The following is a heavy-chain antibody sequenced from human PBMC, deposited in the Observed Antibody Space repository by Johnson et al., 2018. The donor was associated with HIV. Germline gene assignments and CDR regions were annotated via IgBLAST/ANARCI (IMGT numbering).Heavy chain of an antibody. V-gene: IGHV3-20*04. Sequence: VQLVESGGGVVQPGRSLRLSCAASGFTFSSYAMHWVRQAPGKGLEWVSGINWNGATPGSADSVKGRFTISRDNDKNFLYLQMNSLRAEDTSMYYCAKDGGGLSFDAFDIWGQGTMVTVPS. CDR2: INWNGATP. D-gene: IGHD3-16*01. J-gene: IGHJ3*02. CDR1: GFTFSSYA. CDR3: AKDGGGLSFDAFDI.